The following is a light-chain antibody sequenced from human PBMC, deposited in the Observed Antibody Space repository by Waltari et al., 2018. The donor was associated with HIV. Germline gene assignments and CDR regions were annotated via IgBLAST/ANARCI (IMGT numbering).Light chain of an antibody. V-gene: IGLV3-19*01. CDR3: NSRDSSGNHP. CDR2: GKN. J-gene: IGLJ2*01. CDR1: SLRSYY. Sequence: SSELTQDPAVSVALGQTVRGTCQGDSLRSYYTSWYQQKPGQAPVLVIYGKNNRPSGIPDRFSGSSSGNTASLTITGAQAEDEADYYCNSRDSSGNHPFGGGTKLTVL.